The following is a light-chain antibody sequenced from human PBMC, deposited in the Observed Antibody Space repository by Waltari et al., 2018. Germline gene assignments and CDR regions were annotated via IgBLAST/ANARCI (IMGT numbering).Light chain of an antibody. CDR3: TSYTSSITYV. CDR2: EVN. V-gene: IGLV2-14*01. Sequence: QSALTQPASVSGSPGQSITISCTGTSSDVGGYNYVSWYQQHPGKATKLMIYEVNNRPSGVPERFSGSKSGNTASLTISGLQAEAEADYYCTSYTSSITYVFGTGTKVTVL. CDR1: SSDVGGYNY. J-gene: IGLJ1*01.